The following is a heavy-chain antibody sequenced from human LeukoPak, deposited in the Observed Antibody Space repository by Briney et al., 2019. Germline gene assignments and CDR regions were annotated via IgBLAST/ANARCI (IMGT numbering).Heavy chain of an antibody. Sequence: GGSLRLSCAVSGVTSSSFWMSWVRQAPGKGLEWVANIKQDESEKFYVDSVKGRFTISRDNAKNSLYLQMNNLRVEDTAVYYCGRTGDLSDYWGQGTLVTVST. CDR3: GRTGDLSDY. CDR2: IKQDESEK. D-gene: IGHD7-27*01. V-gene: IGHV3-7*01. CDR1: GVTSSSFW. J-gene: IGHJ4*02.